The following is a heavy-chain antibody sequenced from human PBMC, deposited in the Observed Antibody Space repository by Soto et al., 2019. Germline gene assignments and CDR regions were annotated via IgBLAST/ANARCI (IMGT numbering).Heavy chain of an antibody. CDR3: ARDRDSYGYLDYFDY. Sequence: ASVKVSCKASGGTFSSYAISWVRQAPGQGLEWMGGIIPIFGTANYAQKFQGRVTITADESTSTAYMELSSLRSEDTAVYYCARDRDSYGYLDYFDYWGQGTLVTVSS. CDR2: IIPIFGTA. D-gene: IGHD5-18*01. V-gene: IGHV1-69*13. J-gene: IGHJ4*02. CDR1: GGTFSSYA.